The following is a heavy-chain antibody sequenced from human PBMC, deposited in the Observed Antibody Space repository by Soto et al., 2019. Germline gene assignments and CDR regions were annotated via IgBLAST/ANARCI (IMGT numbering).Heavy chain of an antibody. CDR2: IYTGGNT. CDR3: ARDYYYGSGNYYRADYYHYGMDV. CDR1: GFTVTSYY. Sequence: GGSLRLSCAASGFTVTSYYMSWVRQAPGKGLEWVSLIYTGGNTNYADSVKGRFTISRDNSKNTLYLQMNSLRAEDTAVYYCARDYYYGSGNYYRADYYHYGMDVWGHGTTVTVSS. D-gene: IGHD3-10*01. J-gene: IGHJ6*02. V-gene: IGHV3-53*01.